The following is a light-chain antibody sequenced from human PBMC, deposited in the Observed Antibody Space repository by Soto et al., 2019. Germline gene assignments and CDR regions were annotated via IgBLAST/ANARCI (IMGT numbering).Light chain of an antibody. V-gene: IGKV2-30*01. CDR1: HSLVYSDGIAY. CDR2: KVS. J-gene: IGKJ2*01. Sequence: DVVMTQSPLSLPVTLGQPASISCRSSHSLVYSDGIAYLNWFQQRPGQSPRRLIYKVSYRDSGVPDRFSGRWSGTDFTLRISRVEAEDVGVYYCMQGTHWPPYTFGQGTKLEIK. CDR3: MQGTHWPPYT.